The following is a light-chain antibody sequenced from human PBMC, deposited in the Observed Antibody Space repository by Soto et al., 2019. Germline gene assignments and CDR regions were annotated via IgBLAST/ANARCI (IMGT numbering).Light chain of an antibody. CDR3: QHYNTYPWT. V-gene: IGKV1-5*03. CDR1: QSISSW. J-gene: IGKJ1*01. CDR2: NAT. Sequence: DLQMTQSPSILSASVGDSVTITCRASQSISSWLAWYQQKPGKAPNLLIQNATHLESGVPSRFSGSGSGTEFTLTISTLQPGDFATYYCQHYNTYPWTFGQGTKVDIK.